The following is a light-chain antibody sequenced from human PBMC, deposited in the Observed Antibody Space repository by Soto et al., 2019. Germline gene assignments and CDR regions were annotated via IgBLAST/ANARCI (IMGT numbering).Light chain of an antibody. V-gene: IGLV2-14*01. Sequence: QSVLTQPASVSGSPGQSITISCTGTSSDVGGYNYVSWYQQHPGKAPQLMIFEVSNRSSGVSNRFSGSKSGNTASLTISGLQAEDEADYYCSSYTSISTLVVFGGGTKVTVL. J-gene: IGLJ2*01. CDR2: EVS. CDR1: SSDVGGYNY. CDR3: SSYTSISTLVV.